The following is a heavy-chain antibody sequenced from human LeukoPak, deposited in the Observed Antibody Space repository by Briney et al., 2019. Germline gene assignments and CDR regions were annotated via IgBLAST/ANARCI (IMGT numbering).Heavy chain of an antibody. CDR1: LDSLSHNNAA. CDR3: ARVRGYCSGGRCYSLGFDY. V-gene: IGHV6-1*01. CDR2: TYFRSKWQN. Sequence: SQTLSLTRALSLDSLSHNNAAWNWVTQSPSRGLGWVGRTYFRSKWQNEYATSVKSRITINPDTSKHQFSLQVLSVTPEDTAVYYCARVRGYCSGGRCYSLGFDYWGQGTLVTVSS. J-gene: IGHJ4*02. D-gene: IGHD2-15*01.